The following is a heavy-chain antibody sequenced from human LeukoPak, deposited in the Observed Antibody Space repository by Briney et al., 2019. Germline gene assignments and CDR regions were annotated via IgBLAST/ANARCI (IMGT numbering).Heavy chain of an antibody. CDR2: ISGSGGST. J-gene: IGHJ4*02. Sequence: GGSLRLSCAASGFTFSSYAVSWVRQAPGKGLEWVSAISGSGGSTYYADSVKGRFTISRDNSKNTLYLQMNSLRAEDTAVHYCAKTAHQGDYFDYWGQGTLVTVSS. CDR1: GFTFSSYA. CDR3: AKTAHQGDYFDY. D-gene: IGHD2-21*02. V-gene: IGHV3-23*01.